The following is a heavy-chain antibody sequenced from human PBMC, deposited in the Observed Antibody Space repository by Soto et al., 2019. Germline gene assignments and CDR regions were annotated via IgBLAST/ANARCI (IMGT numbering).Heavy chain of an antibody. D-gene: IGHD3-16*01. V-gene: IGHV4-59*08. CDR3: ARQWGTDAFDI. CDR2: IYYSGST. J-gene: IGHJ3*02. CDR1: GGSISSYY. Sequence: QVQLQESGPGLVKPSETLSLTCTVSGGSISSYYWSWIRQPPGKGLEWIGYIYYSGSTNYNPSLKIRVTISVDTSKHQCSLTLSSVTAADTAVYYCARQWGTDAFDIWGQGTMVTVSS.